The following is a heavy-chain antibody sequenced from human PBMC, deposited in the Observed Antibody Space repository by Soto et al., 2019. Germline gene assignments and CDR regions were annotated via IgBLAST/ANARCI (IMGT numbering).Heavy chain of an antibody. CDR1: GGSISSGGYA. D-gene: IGHD2-21*02. Sequence: SETLSLTCAVSGGSISSGGYAWAWIRQPPGKGLEWVGYIYQGGSTYYNPSLKSRVTIAADRSKNQFSLNLASVTAADTAVYYCARSYSGGDAYFVYSGQGTVVTVSS. V-gene: IGHV4-30-2*01. CDR3: ARSYSGGDAYFVY. J-gene: IGHJ4*02. CDR2: IYQGGST.